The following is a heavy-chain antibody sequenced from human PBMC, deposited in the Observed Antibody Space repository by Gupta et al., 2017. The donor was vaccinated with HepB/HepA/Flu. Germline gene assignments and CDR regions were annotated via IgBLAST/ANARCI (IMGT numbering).Heavy chain of an antibody. J-gene: IGHJ6*03. V-gene: IGHV3-21*01. Sequence: APGKGLEWVSSISGSSRYIYYADSVKGRFTISRDNAKNSLYLQMNNLRAEDTAVYYCTRDPEVSHTHYYYMDVWGKGTTVTVSS. CDR2: ISGSSRYI. CDR3: TRDPEVSHTHYYYMDV. D-gene: IGHD2-8*01.